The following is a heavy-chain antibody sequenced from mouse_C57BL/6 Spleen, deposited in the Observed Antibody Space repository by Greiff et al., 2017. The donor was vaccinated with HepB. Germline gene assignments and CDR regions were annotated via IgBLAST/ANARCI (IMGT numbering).Heavy chain of an antibody. V-gene: IGHV5-4*01. J-gene: IGHJ3*01. CDR3: AREGYYGSQAWFAY. CDR1: GFTFSSYA. CDR2: ISDGGSYT. D-gene: IGHD1-1*01. Sequence: EVMLVESGGGLVKPGGSLKLSCAASGFTFSSYAMSWVRQTPEKRLEWVATISDGGSYTYYPDNVKGRFTISRDNAKNNLYLQMSHLKSEDTAMYYCAREGYYGSQAWFAYWGQGTLVTVSA.